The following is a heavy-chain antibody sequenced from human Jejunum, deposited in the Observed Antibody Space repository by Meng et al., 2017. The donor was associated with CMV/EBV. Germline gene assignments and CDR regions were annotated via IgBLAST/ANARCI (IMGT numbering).Heavy chain of an antibody. CDR2: MNPNRGTT. CDR3: ATGVADFEY. CDR1: GYTFTSYD. V-gene: IGHV1-8*01. J-gene: IGHJ4*02. D-gene: IGHD6-19*01. Sequence: QGQLLQSGAELKKPGASVKVSCKAPGYTFTSYDINWVRQGTGQGLEWMGWMNPNRGTTGYAQKFQGRVTMTRNISKSTAYMDLSSLRSEDTAVYYCATGVADFEYWGQGTLVTVSS.